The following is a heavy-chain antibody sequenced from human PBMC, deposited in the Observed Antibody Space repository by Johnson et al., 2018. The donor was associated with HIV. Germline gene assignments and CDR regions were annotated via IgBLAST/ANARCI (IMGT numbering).Heavy chain of an antibody. CDR2: ITSSGSSV. V-gene: IGHV3-11*04. CDR3: ARDATPWGGDYVGYAFDL. D-gene: IGHD4-17*01. Sequence: QVQLVESGGGLVKPGGSLRLSCEVSGFIFSKYNMAWIRQAPGKGLECLSYITSSGSSVYYTDSVKGRFTISRDTAKTSLFLRVNSLRAEDSGIYYCARDATPWGGDYVGYAFDLWGQGTVVTVSS. CDR1: GFIFSKYN. J-gene: IGHJ3*01.